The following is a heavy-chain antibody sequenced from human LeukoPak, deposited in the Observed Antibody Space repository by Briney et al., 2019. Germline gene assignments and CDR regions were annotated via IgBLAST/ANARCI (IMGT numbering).Heavy chain of an antibody. CDR1: GFTFSVYA. V-gene: IGHV3-23*01. CDR3: AKGNHYGTGKSTPDY. Sequence: PGGSLRLSCAASGFTFSVYAMICVRQAPGEGLEWGSSISANGAATYHAASVKGRFSISRDNSKNTLYLQMNSLSAEDTAVYYCAKGNHYGTGKSTPDYWGQGTLVIVSS. D-gene: IGHD3-10*01. CDR2: ISANGAAT. J-gene: IGHJ4*02.